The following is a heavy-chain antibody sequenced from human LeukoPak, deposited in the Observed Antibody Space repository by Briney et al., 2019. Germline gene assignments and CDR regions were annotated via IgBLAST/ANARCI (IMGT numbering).Heavy chain of an antibody. J-gene: IGHJ4*02. V-gene: IGHV3-20*04. D-gene: IGHD1-26*01. CDR1: GFTFDGYA. CDR3: AATYSGNWEFDY. CDR2: INWNGGNT. Sequence: AGGSLRLSCAASGFTFDGYAMSWVRQAPGKGLEWVSGINWNGGNTGSADSVKGRFTISRDNAKNSPYLQMNSLRAEDTALYYCAATYSGNWEFDYWGQGTLVTVSS.